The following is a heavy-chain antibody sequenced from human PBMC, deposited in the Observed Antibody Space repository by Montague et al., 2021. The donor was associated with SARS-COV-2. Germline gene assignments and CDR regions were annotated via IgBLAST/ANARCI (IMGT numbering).Heavy chain of an antibody. Sequence: SLRLSCAASGFTFEDYAMHWVRQAPGKGLEWVSGISWNSGRLDYADYVKGRFTISRDNAKNSLYLKMNSLRAEDTALYYCAKGYFHSGYDRSWDYGMDVWGQGTTVTVSS. CDR3: AKGYFHSGYDRSWDYGMDV. D-gene: IGHD5-12*01. CDR1: GFTFEDYA. J-gene: IGHJ6*02. V-gene: IGHV3-9*01. CDR2: ISWNSGRL.